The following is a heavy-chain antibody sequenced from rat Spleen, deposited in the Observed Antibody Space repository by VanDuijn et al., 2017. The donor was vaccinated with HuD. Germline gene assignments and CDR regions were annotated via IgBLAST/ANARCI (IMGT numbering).Heavy chain of an antibody. CDR1: GFTFSNYD. V-gene: IGHV5-25*01. D-gene: IGHD4-6*01. CDR2: ISPSGGST. Sequence: EVQLVESGGGLVQPGRSMKLSCAASGFTFSNYDMAWVRQAPTKGLEWVASISPSGGSTYYRDSVKGRFTISRDIAKRTLYLQMNSLRSEDTATYYCARHLGAFAYWGQGTLVTVSS. J-gene: IGHJ3*01. CDR3: ARHLGAFAY.